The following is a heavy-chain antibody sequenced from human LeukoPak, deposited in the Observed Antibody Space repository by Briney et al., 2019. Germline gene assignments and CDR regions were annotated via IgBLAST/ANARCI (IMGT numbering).Heavy chain of an antibody. CDR2: ISGAGGTT. V-gene: IGHV3-23*01. J-gene: IGHJ3*02. Sequence: GGSRRLSCIASGFTFSSYDMSWVRQAPGKGLEWVSYISGAGGTTYYADSVKGRFTISRDNSKNTMYLQMNSLRAEDTAIYYCAKDLVATTYRDAFDIWGQGTMVTVSS. CDR3: AKDLVATTYRDAFDI. CDR1: GFTFSSYD. D-gene: IGHD5-12*01.